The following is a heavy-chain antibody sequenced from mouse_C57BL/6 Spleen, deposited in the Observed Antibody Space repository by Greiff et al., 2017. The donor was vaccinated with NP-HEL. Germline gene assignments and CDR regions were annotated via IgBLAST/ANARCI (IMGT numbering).Heavy chain of an antibody. J-gene: IGHJ1*03. Sequence: QVQLQQPGAELVKPGASVKMSCKASGYTFTSYWITWVKQRPGQGLEWIGDIYPGSGSTNYNEKFKSKATLTVDTSSSTDYMQLSSLTSEDSAVDDCARGYYGSPYWYFDVWGTGTTVTVSS. CDR3: ARGYYGSPYWYFDV. CDR1: GYTFTSYW. CDR2: IYPGSGST. V-gene: IGHV1-55*01. D-gene: IGHD1-1*01.